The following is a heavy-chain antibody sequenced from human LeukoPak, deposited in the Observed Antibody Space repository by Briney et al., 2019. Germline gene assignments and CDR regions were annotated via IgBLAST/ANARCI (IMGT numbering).Heavy chain of an antibody. J-gene: IGHJ3*02. D-gene: IGHD6-6*01. Sequence: PGGPLRLSCAASGFAFSHYCMGWIRQAPGKGLEWVSYISSSGSTIYYADSVKGRFTISRDNAKNSLYLQMNSLRAEDTAVYYCARDGGSSASTPYAFDIWGLETMVTVSS. CDR2: ISSSGSTI. CDR1: GFAFSHYC. V-gene: IGHV3-11*01. CDR3: ARDGGSSASTPYAFDI.